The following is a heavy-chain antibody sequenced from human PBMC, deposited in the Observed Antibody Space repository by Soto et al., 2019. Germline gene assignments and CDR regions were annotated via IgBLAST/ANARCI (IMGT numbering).Heavy chain of an antibody. J-gene: IGHJ4*02. CDR1: GDSISSYY. V-gene: IGHV4-59*01. CDR2: IYYSGST. Sequence: SETLSLTCTVSGDSISSYYWGWIRQPPGKGLEWIGYIYYSGSTNYNPSLKSRVTISVDTSKNQFSLRLSSVTAADTAVYYCARLLDYFDYWGQGTLVTVSS. CDR3: ARLLDYFDY. D-gene: IGHD2-15*01.